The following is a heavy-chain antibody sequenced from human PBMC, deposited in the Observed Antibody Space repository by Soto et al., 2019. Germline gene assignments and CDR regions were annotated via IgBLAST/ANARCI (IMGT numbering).Heavy chain of an antibody. V-gene: IGHV1-69*13. CDR2: IIPIFGTA. CDR1: GGTFSRPG. CDR3: ANHALMSSHPEVAATYFDH. J-gene: IGHJ4*02. D-gene: IGHD5-12*01. Sequence: EASVKVSCKASGGTFSRPGFSLVRQAPGQGLEWMGGIIPIFGTAIYAQKFKGRVTITEDESTSTAYMELSSLRSEDSAVYYCANHALMSSHPEVAATYFDHWGQGTMVNDS.